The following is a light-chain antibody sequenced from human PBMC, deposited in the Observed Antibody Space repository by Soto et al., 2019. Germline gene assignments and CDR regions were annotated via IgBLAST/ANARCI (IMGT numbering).Light chain of an antibody. CDR1: QSFIHSNGNTY. CDR3: MQGSLWPFT. CDR2: HVF. V-gene: IGKV2-30*02. Sequence: DVVMTQSPLSLPVTLGQPASISCRSTQSFIHSNGNTYLTWFQQRAGQSPKRLIYHVFNRDSGVPDRFSGSGSGTDFTLKISRVEAEDVGVYYCMQGSLWPFTFGQGTRLEIK. J-gene: IGKJ2*01.